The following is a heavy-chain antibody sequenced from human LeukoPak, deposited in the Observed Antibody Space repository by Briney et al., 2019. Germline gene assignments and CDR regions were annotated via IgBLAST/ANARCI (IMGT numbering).Heavy chain of an antibody. CDR3: AREAQLLWFGELLPQTYYFDY. Sequence: DSLYLTCKASGCTFTSYYMHWIRQPPGQGLEWMGIINPSGSSTSNAQNFQGRVTMTRDTSTSTVYMELSSLRSEDTAVYYCAREAQLLWFGELLPQTYYFDYWGQGTLVTVSS. CDR2: INPSGSST. CDR1: GCTFTSYY. V-gene: IGHV1-46*01. J-gene: IGHJ4*02. D-gene: IGHD3-10*01.